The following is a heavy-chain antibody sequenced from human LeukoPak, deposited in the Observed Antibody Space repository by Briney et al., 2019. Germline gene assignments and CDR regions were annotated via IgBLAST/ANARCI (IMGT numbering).Heavy chain of an antibody. V-gene: IGHV3-74*01. J-gene: IGHJ4*02. CDR2: ISPDGSQT. Sequence: GGSLRVSCAASGFSLSNYWMHWVRQAPGKGLMWVSQISPDGSQTFYAGSVKGRFTIPRDNAKNTLFLQMDSLRAEDTALYYCVRSLRSADFWGQGTLVTVSS. CDR3: VRSLRSADF. CDR1: GFSLSNYW.